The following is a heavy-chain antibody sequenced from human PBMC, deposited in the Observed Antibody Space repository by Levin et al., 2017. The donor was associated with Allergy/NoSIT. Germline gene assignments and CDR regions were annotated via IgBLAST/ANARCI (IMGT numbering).Heavy chain of an antibody. CDR3: ATPAGTRGGAFDI. D-gene: IGHD6-13*01. J-gene: IGHJ3*02. V-gene: IGHV3-30-3*01. CDR1: GFTFSSYA. CDR2: ISYDGSNK. Sequence: GESLKISCAASGFTFSSYAMHWVRQAPGKGLEWVAVISYDGSNKYYADSVKGRFTISRDNSKNTLYLQMNSLRAEDTAVYYCATPAGTRGGAFDIWGQGTMVTVSS.